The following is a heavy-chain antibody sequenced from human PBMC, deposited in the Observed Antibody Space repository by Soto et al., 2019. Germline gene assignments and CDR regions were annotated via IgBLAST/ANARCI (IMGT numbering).Heavy chain of an antibody. V-gene: IGHV2-5*02. Sequence: QITLKESGPPLVKPTQTLTLTCTVSGFSLTTNGVGVGWFRQPPGKALEWLALIYRDDDKRYRPSLQSRVTVTRDNTKNQVVLTMTNMDPADTATYYCAHTVARGAYWETFDYWGQGTLVTVSS. D-gene: IGHD1-26*01. CDR3: AHTVARGAYWETFDY. CDR2: IYRDDDK. CDR1: GFSLTTNGVG. J-gene: IGHJ4*02.